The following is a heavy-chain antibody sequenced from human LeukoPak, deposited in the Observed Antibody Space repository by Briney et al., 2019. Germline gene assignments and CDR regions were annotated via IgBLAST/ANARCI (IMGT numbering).Heavy chain of an antibody. CDR3: AKQYSSGWYPDYFDY. CDR2: IRYDGSNK. CDR1: GFTFSSYG. V-gene: IGHV3-30*02. J-gene: IGHJ4*02. D-gene: IGHD6-19*01. Sequence: GGSLRLSCAASGFTFSSYGMHWVRQAPGKGLEGVAFIRYDGSNKYYADSVKGRFTIYRDNSQNTLYLQMNSLRAEDTAVYYCAKQYSSGWYPDYFDYWGQGTLVTVSS.